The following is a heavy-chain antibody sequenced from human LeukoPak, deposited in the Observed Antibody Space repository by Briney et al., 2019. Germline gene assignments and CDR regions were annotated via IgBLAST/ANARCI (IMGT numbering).Heavy chain of an antibody. CDR2: INPSGGST. D-gene: IGHD1-1*01. J-gene: IGHJ6*03. Sequence: GASVKVSCKASGYTFTSYHMHWVRQAPGQGLEWMGIINPSGGSTSYAQKFQGRVTMTRDMSTSTVYMELSSLRSEDTAVYYCARLDQNYYYMDVWGKGTTVTVSS. V-gene: IGHV1-46*01. CDR1: GYTFTSYH. CDR3: ARLDQNYYYMDV.